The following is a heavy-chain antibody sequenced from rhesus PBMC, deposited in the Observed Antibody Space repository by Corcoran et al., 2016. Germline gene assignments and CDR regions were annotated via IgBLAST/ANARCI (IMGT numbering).Heavy chain of an antibody. CDR2: IYGSSTST. CDR1: GGSISDSYR. D-gene: IGHD1-26*01. V-gene: IGHV4S10*01. J-gene: IGHJ4*01. Sequence: QVQLQESGPGVVKPSETLSLTCAVPGGSISDSYRWSWIRPPPGKGLEWIGYIYGSSTSTNYNPSLKSRVTISKDTAKNQFSLKLSSVTAADTAVYYCARVNWNFLDYWGQGVLVTVSS. CDR3: ARVNWNFLDY.